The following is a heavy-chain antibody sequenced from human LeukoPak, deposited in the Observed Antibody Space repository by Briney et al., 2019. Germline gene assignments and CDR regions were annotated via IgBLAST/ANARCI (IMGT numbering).Heavy chain of an antibody. CDR3: AKASWVSSADAVL. Sequence: GGSLRLSCAASGFTFRSYAMSWVRQAPARGLEWVSSLRGGGETFYADSVKGRFTLSRDEFKNTVYLQMNNLRVEDTAVYFCAKASWVSSADAVLWGQGTLVTVSS. CDR2: LRGGGET. J-gene: IGHJ4*02. D-gene: IGHD3-16*01. CDR1: GFTFRSYA. V-gene: IGHV3-23*01.